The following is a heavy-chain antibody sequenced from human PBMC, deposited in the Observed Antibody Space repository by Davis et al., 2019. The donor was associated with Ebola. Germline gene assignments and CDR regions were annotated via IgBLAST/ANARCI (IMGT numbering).Heavy chain of an antibody. CDR3: ARDRRSGGWYGGIDY. Sequence: AASVKVSCKASGYTFTSYGISWVLHAPGQGLEWMGWITAYNGNTEYAQKLQGRVTMTTDTSTSTVYMELMSLRSDDTAVYYCARDRRSGGWYGGIDYWGQGTLVTVSS. CDR1: GYTFTSYG. CDR2: ITAYNGNT. V-gene: IGHV1-18*04. J-gene: IGHJ4*02. D-gene: IGHD6-19*01.